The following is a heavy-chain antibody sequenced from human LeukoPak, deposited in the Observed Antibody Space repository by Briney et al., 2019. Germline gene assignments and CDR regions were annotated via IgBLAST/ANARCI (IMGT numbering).Heavy chain of an antibody. Sequence: QSGGSLRLSCAASGSSFSRYWMSWVRQAPGKGLEWVANIKEDGSEKYYVDSVKGRFTISRDNAKNSLYLQMNSLRAEDTAVYYCAREKGVTTFDYWGQGTLVTVSS. V-gene: IGHV3-7*01. CDR1: GSSFSRYW. D-gene: IGHD3-3*01. CDR3: AREKGVTTFDY. J-gene: IGHJ4*02. CDR2: IKEDGSEK.